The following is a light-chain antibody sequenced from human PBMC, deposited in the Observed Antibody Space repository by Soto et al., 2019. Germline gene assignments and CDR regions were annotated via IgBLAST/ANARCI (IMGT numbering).Light chain of an antibody. Sequence: EIVFKQSPGALSLSPGEGVTLSCRASQSVRSNLAWYQQKPGQAPRLLIYGASTRATGIPARFSGSGSGTEFTLTISSLQSEDFAVYYCQQDNNWPQTFGQGTKVDTK. J-gene: IGKJ1*01. CDR1: QSVRSN. V-gene: IGKV3-15*01. CDR2: GAS. CDR3: QQDNNWPQT.